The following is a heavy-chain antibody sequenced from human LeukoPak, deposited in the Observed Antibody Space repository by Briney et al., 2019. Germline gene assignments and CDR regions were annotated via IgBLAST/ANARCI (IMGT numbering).Heavy chain of an antibody. CDR1: GFTFSSYA. J-gene: IGHJ5*02. Sequence: PGGSLRLSCAASGFTFSSYAMNWVRQAPGKGLEWVSTISGSDGSTYYADSVKGRFAISRDNSKNTLYLQMNSLRVEDTAVYYCAKGRYGDGYNWFDPWGQGTLVTVSS. CDR2: ISGSDGST. CDR3: AKGRYGDGYNWFDP. V-gene: IGHV3-23*01. D-gene: IGHD4-17*01.